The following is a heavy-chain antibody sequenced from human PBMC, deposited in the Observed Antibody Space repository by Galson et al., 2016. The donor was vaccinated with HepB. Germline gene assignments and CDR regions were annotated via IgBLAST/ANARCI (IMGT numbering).Heavy chain of an antibody. D-gene: IGHD6-13*01. J-gene: IGHJ4*02. CDR2: IYFSGST. CDR1: GDSISSSNYY. V-gene: IGHV4-39*01. Sequence: ETLSLTCTVSGDSISSSNYYWGWIRQPPGKGLEWIGSIYFSGSTYYNPSLKSRVTISLDTSKNQFSLKLTSVTAADMAVYYCARHSRALNSWYYFDYWGQGTLVTVSS. CDR3: ARHSRALNSWYYFDY.